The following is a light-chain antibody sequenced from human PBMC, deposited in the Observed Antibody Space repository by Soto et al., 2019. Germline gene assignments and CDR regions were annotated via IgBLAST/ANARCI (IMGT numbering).Light chain of an antibody. CDR1: SSNIGANYA. J-gene: IGLJ1*01. V-gene: IGLV1-40*01. CDR3: QSYDSSLTGWV. CDR2: DYN. Sequence: QSFLTQPPSVSGAPGHRVTISCSGSSSNIGANYAVHWYQQLPGTAPKLLIYDYNKRPSGVPDRFSGSKSGTSASLAITGLQAEDEADYYCQSYDSSLTGWVFGTGTKVTVL.